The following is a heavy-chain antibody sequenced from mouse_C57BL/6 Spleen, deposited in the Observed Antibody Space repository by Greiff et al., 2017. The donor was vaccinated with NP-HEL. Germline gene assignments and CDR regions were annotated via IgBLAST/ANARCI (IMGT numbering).Heavy chain of an antibody. CDR3: ARYDYGDGVMDY. CDR2: ILPGSGST. D-gene: IGHD2-4*01. V-gene: IGHV1-9*01. CDR1: GYTFTGYW. J-gene: IGHJ4*01. Sequence: QVQLQHSGAELMKPGASVKLSCKATGYTFTGYWIDWVKQRPGHGLEWIGEILPGSGSTNYHEKFKGKATFTADTSSNTAYMQLSSLTTEDSAIYDCARYDYGDGVMDYWGQGTSVTVSS.